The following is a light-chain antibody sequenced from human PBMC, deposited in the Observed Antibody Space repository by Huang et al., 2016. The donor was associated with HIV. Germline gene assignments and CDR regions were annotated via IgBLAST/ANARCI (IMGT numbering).Light chain of an antibody. CDR1: QGLSGW. CDR3: QQADTLPHT. V-gene: IGKV1D-12*01. Sequence: DIQMTQSPSSVSASVGDRVTLTCRASQGLSGWLNWYQQKPGKAPDLLIYAASNLKSGVPARFSGSGSGTDFTLTISSLQPEDFATYYCQQADTLPHTFGQGTKVEI. J-gene: IGKJ2*01. CDR2: AAS.